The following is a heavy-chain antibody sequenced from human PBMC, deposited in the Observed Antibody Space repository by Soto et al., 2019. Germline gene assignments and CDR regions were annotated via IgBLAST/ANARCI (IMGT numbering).Heavy chain of an antibody. CDR2: IYYSGST. CDR3: ARVSGHMATTIDY. V-gene: IGHV4-61*01. J-gene: IGHJ4*02. CDR1: GGSVSSGSYY. D-gene: IGHD1-26*01. Sequence: QVQLQESGPGLVKPSETLSLTCTVSGGSVSSGSYYWSWIRQPPGKGLEWIGYIYYSGSTNYNPSLKSQVTISVDTSKNQFSLKLSSVTAADTAVYYCARVSGHMATTIDYWGQGTLVTVSS.